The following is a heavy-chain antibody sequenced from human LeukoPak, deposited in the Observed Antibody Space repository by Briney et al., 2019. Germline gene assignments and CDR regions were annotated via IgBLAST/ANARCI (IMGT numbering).Heavy chain of an antibody. CDR1: GGSLSSGDYY. V-gene: IGHV4-30-4*01. J-gene: IGHJ1*01. Sequence: SQTLSLTCTVSGGSLSSGDYYWSWIRQPPWKGLEWIGYIYYSGSTYYNPSLKSRVTISVDTSKNQFSLKLSSVTAADTAVYYCARSLYGDYGYFQHWGQGTLVTVSS. D-gene: IGHD4-17*01. CDR3: ARSLYGDYGYFQH. CDR2: IYYSGST.